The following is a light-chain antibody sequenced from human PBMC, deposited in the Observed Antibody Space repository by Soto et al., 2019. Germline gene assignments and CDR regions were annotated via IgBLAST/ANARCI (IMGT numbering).Light chain of an antibody. Sequence: EIVLTQSPGTLSLSPGERATLSCRASQSVSSNYLAWYQQKPGQAPRLLIYGASIRATGLPDRFSGSGSGTDFTLTISRLEPEDFAVYYCQQYGSSYTFGQGTKLDI. CDR1: QSVSSNY. J-gene: IGKJ2*01. CDR3: QQYGSSYT. V-gene: IGKV3-20*01. CDR2: GAS.